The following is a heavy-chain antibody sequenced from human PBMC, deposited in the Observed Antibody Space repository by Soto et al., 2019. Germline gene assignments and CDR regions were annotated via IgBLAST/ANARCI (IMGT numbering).Heavy chain of an antibody. V-gene: IGHV3-53*01. CDR2: VYDTDGI. CDR1: GLTVTGKKY. D-gene: IGHD4-17*01. CDR3: ATWRLREHAYDI. J-gene: IGHJ3*02. Sequence: GGSLRLSCEASGLTVTGKKYVACVRQAPGKGLEWVSGVYDTDGIYYADSVKGRFTSSRDNSKTIVYLEMNSLTPDDTAVYYCATWRLREHAYDIWGLGTTVTVSS.